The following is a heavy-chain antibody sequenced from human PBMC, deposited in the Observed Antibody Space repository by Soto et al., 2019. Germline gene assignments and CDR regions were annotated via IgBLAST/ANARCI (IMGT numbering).Heavy chain of an antibody. J-gene: IGHJ6*02. V-gene: IGHV4-34*01. CDR3: ARTSSSPKYYYGMDV. Sequence: QVQLQQWGAGLLKPSETLSLTCAVSGGSFSGYYWSWIREPPGKGLEWIGEINHSGSTNYNPSLRSRVTITVDKSTTHFSLKLRTVTAADAAVYYCARTSSSPKYYYGMDVWGQGTTVTVSS. D-gene: IGHD6-13*01. CDR1: GGSFSGYY. CDR2: INHSGST.